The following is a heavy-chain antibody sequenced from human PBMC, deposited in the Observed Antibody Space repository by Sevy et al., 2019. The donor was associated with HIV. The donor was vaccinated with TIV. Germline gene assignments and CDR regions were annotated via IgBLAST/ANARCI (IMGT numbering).Heavy chain of an antibody. D-gene: IGHD2-8*02. V-gene: IGHV3-7*05. CDR3: ARGTPAFCTGGVCYNWFDP. CDR2: IKQDESET. CDR1: GFTFNRHW. J-gene: IGHJ5*02. Sequence: GGSLRLSCAASGFTFNRHWMGWVRQAPGKALEWVANIKQDESETYVDSVKGRFTISRDNAKNSVYLQMNSLRAEDTAVYYCARGTPAFCTGGVCYNWFDPWGQGTLVTVSS.